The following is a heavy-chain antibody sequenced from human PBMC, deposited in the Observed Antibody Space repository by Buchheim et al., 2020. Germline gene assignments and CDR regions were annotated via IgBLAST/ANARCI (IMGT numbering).Heavy chain of an antibody. J-gene: IGHJ3*01. D-gene: IGHD6-19*01. CDR2: IIPMFGTT. V-gene: IGHV1-69*01. CDR1: GDTFSSYA. Sequence: QVQLVQSGAEVKKPGSSVKVSCKASGDTFSSYAITWVRQAPGQGLEWMGGIIPMFGTTNQAQHFQDRVTITADESTSTAYMELSSLRFDDTAVYYCARDLGQWPNTLRAFDVWGQGT. CDR3: ARDLGQWPNTLRAFDV.